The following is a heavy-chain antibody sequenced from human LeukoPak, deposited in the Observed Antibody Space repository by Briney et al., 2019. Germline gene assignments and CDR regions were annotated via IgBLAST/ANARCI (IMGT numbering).Heavy chain of an antibody. D-gene: IGHD4-17*01. CDR2: ISPYNGNT. V-gene: IGHV1-18*01. CDR1: GYTFTNYG. Sequence: ASVKVSCKASGYTFTNYGITWARQAPGQGLEWMGWISPYNGNTNYAQKLQGRVTMTTDTSTTTAYMELRSLRSDDTALYYCATEGGWQPTDYGDHVYWGQGTLVTVSS. J-gene: IGHJ4*02. CDR3: ATEGGWQPTDYGDHVY.